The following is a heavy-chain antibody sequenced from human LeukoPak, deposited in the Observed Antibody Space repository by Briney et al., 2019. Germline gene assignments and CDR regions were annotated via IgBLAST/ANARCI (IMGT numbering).Heavy chain of an antibody. D-gene: IGHD3-16*01. CDR3: ARAQASLRFDV. CDR2: IYYSGST. J-gene: IGHJ6*02. Sequence: SETLSLTCTASGGSISSYYWSWIRQPPGKGLEWIGYIYYSGSTNYNPSLKSRVTISVDTSKNQFSLKLSSVTAADTAVYYCARAQASLRFDVWGQGTTVTVSS. V-gene: IGHV4-59*01. CDR1: GGSISSYY.